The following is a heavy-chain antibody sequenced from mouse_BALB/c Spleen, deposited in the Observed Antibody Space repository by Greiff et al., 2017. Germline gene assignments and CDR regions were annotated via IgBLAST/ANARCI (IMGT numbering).Heavy chain of an antibody. CDR2: IWSGGST. CDR1: GFSLTSYG. Sequence: QVQLKESGPGLVQPSQSLSITCTVSGFSLTSYGVHWVRQSPGKGLEWLGVIWSGGSTDYNAAFISRLSISKDNSKSQVFFKMNSLQANDTAIYYCATYTATGYFDVWGAGTTVTVSS. CDR3: ATYTATGYFDV. D-gene: IGHD1-2*01. V-gene: IGHV2-2*02. J-gene: IGHJ1*01.